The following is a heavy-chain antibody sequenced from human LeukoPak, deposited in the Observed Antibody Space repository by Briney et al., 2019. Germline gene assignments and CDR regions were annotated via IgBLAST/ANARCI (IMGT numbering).Heavy chain of an antibody. CDR2: FSGSGGST. CDR1: GFTFSSYA. CDR3: AKEIWPTVTTPGRTYFDY. D-gene: IGHD4-17*01. J-gene: IGHJ4*02. Sequence: PGGSLRLSCAASGFTFSSYAMSWVRQAPGKGLECISGFSGSGGSTYYADSVKGRFTISRDNPKNTLYLQMSSLRADDTAVYYRAKEIWPTVTTPGRTYFDYWGQGTLVTVSS. V-gene: IGHV3-23*01.